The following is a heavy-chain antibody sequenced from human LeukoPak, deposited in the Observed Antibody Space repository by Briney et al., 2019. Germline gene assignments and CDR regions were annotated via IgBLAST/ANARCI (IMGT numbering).Heavy chain of an antibody. D-gene: IGHD6-13*01. CDR3: ARDGIPAARKGYYYYYGMDV. CDR2: IYSSGST. Sequence: SETLSLTCTVSGGSISSYYWSWIRQPAGKGLEWSGGIYSSGSTNYNPSLKSRVTMSVDTSKNQFSLKVSSLTAADTAVYYCARDGIPAARKGYYYYYGMDVWGQGTTVTVSS. CDR1: GGSISSYY. J-gene: IGHJ6*02. V-gene: IGHV4-4*07.